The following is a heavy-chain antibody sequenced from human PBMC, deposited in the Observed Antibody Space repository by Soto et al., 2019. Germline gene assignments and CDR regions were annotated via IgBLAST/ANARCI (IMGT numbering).Heavy chain of an antibody. CDR2: ISGSGFKK. Sequence: GGSLRLSCAASGFIFENFGMSWVRQAPGKGLEWISSISGSGFKKYYADSVKGRFTISRDNSKSTGYLELNNLSAEDTAVYHCAKNQGVELVPLATVDWFDPWGQGSVVTVSS. CDR3: AKNQGVELVPLATVDWFDP. V-gene: IGHV3-23*01. D-gene: IGHD1-26*01. CDR1: GFIFENFG. J-gene: IGHJ5*02.